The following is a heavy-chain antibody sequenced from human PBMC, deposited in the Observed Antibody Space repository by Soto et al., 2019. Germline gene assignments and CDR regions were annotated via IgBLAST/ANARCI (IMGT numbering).Heavy chain of an antibody. CDR2: VINDGTDT. V-gene: IGHV3-74*03. J-gene: IGHJ6*02. CDR3: ARGGLRHALDV. CDR1: GFTFSNYW. D-gene: IGHD2-21*01. Sequence: EVQLVESGGGLVQPGGSLRLSCAASGFTFSNYWMYWVRQAPGKGLVWVSRVINDGTDTTHADSVKGRFTISRDNAENTLYLQMNSLRAEDTAVYYCARGGLRHALDVWGQGSTVTVSS.